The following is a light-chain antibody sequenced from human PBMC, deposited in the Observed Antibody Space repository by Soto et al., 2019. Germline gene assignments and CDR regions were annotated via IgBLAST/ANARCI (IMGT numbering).Light chain of an antibody. CDR2: GAS. Sequence: EIVMTQSPATLSVSPGERATLFCRASQSVSSNLAWYQQKPGQTPRLLIYGASTRATGIPARFSGSGSGTAFTLTITSLQSEDFAVDSCQQYNNWRTFGQGTRVEIK. CDR1: QSVSSN. CDR3: QQYNNWRT. J-gene: IGKJ1*01. V-gene: IGKV3-15*01.